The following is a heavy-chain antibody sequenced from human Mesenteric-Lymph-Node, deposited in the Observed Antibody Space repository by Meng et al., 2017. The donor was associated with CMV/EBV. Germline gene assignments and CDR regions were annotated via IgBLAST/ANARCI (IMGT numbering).Heavy chain of an antibody. J-gene: IGHJ4*02. CDR3: ARDSGGSYYGSGSPLEY. CDR1: GGSVSSRSYY. Sequence: SETLSLTCTVSGGSVSSRSYYWGWIRQPPGKGLEWIGRIHHTGSTFYNPSLKSRVTISVDTSKNQFFLKLSSVTAADTALYYCARDSGGSYYGSGSPLEYWGQGTLVTVSS. CDR2: IHHTGST. D-gene: IGHD3-10*01. V-gene: IGHV4-39*07.